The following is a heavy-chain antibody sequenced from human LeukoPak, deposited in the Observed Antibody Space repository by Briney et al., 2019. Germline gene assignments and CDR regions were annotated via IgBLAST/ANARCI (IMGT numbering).Heavy chain of an antibody. CDR2: INPNSGGT. Sequence: ASVKVSCKASGYTFTGYYMHWVRQAPGQGLEWMGRINPNSGGTNYAQKFQGRVTMTRDTSISTAYMELSRLRSDDTAAYYCAREDCGGDCYSPYYYYYYGMDVWGQGTTVTVSS. D-gene: IGHD2-21*02. CDR3: AREDCGGDCYSPYYYYYYGMDV. J-gene: IGHJ6*02. V-gene: IGHV1-2*06. CDR1: GYTFTGYY.